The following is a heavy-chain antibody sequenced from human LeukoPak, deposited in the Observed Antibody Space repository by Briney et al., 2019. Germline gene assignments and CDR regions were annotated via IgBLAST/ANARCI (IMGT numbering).Heavy chain of an antibody. CDR2: INTNTGNP. D-gene: IGHD6-19*01. J-gene: IGHJ3*02. CDR1: GYTFISYS. Sequence: ASVKVSCKASGYTFISYSMNWVRQAPGQGLEWMGWINTNTGNPTYAQGFTGRFVFSLDTSVSTAYLQISSLKAEDTAVYYCARGVGVAGPGTFDIWGQGTMVTVSS. CDR3: ARGVGVAGPGTFDI. V-gene: IGHV7-4-1*02.